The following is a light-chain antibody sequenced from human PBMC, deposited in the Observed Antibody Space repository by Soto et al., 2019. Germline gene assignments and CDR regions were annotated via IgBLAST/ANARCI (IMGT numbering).Light chain of an antibody. CDR2: ATS. CDR3: HQYNFWPT. Sequence: EIVLTQSPATLSLSPGESATLSCRASQSVGTFLAWYQHKPGQAPRLLIYATSTRATDIPARYSGSGSGTEFTLTISSLQSEDFAVYYCHQYNFWPTFGQGTKVEIK. V-gene: IGKV3-15*01. CDR1: QSVGTF. J-gene: IGKJ1*01.